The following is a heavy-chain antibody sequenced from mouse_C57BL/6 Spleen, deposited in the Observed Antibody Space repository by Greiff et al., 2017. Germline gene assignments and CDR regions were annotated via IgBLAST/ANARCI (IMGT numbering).Heavy chain of an antibody. D-gene: IGHD2-14*01. CDR1: GYTFTSYW. CDR3: AREGEEYDTWFAD. Sequence: QVQLQQPGAELVRPGSSVQLSCKASGYTFTSYWMHWVKQRPIQGLEWIGNIDPSDSETHYNQKFKDKATLTVDKSSSTAYMQLSSLTSEDSAVYSSAREGEEYDTWFADWGQGTLVTVSA. CDR2: IDPSDSET. V-gene: IGHV1-52*01. J-gene: IGHJ3*01.